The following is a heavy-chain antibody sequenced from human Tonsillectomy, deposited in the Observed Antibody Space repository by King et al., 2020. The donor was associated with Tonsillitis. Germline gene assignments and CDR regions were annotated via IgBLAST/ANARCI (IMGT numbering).Heavy chain of an antibody. V-gene: IGHV4-59*08. CDR3: ARSHGYSFDFGYNYYYMDV. CDR2: IYYSGST. J-gene: IGHJ6*03. Sequence: QLQESGPGLVKPSETLSLTCTVSDGSIINYYWSWIRQPPGKGLEWIGYIYYSGSTNYNPSLKSRVTMSIDTSKNQFSLRLSSVTAADTAVYFCARSHGYSFDFGYNYYYMDVWGKGTTVIVSS. D-gene: IGHD5-18*01. CDR1: DGSIINYY.